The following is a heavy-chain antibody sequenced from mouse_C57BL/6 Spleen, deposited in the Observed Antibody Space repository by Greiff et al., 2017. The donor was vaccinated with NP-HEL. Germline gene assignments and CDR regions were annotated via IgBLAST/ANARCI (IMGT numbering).Heavy chain of an antibody. CDR1: GYTFTSYW. J-gene: IGHJ3*01. Sequence: QVQLQQPGTELVKPGASVKLSCKASGYTFTSYWMHWVKQRPGQGLEWIGNINPSNGGTNYNEKFKSKATLTVDKASSTAYMQLSSLTSENSAVYYCARPDSSAAWFAYWGQGTLVTVSA. CDR3: ARPDSSAAWFAY. CDR2: INPSNGGT. D-gene: IGHD3-2*02. V-gene: IGHV1-53*01.